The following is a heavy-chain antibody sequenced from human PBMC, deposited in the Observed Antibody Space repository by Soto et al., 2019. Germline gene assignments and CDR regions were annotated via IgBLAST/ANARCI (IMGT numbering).Heavy chain of an antibody. J-gene: IGHJ4*02. Sequence: QVQLVQSGGEVKKPGASVKVSCKASGYTFTDYGITWVRQAPGQGLEWMGWISAYTGNTNYAQKVQGRVTMNTDTSTSTAYLELRSRRSDDTAVYYCARGPESRSTAYFDYWGQGTLVTVSS. CDR3: ARGPESRSTAYFDY. D-gene: IGHD2-2*01. CDR2: ISAYTGNT. CDR1: GYTFTDYG. V-gene: IGHV1-18*01.